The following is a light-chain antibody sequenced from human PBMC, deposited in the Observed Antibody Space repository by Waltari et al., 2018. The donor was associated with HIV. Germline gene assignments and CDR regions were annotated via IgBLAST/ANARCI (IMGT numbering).Light chain of an antibody. V-gene: IGLV1-44*01. J-gene: IGLJ3*02. Sequence: SVLTQPPSASGTPGQSVTISCSGSSSNIGSDTVNWYQHLPGTAPKLLIYRNNERPSGVPDRFSGSKSGTSASLAISGLQSEDEADYYFAAWDDTLNGPVFGGGTKLTVL. CDR3: AAWDDTLNGPV. CDR2: RNN. CDR1: SSNIGSDT.